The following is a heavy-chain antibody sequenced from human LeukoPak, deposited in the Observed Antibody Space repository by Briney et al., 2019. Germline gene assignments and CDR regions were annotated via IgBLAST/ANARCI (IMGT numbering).Heavy chain of an antibody. V-gene: IGHV4-59*01. Sequence: SETLSLTCTVSGGSLSSYYWSWIRQPPGKGLEWIGYIYYSGSTNYNPSLKSRVTISVDTSKNQFSLKLTSVTAADTAVYYCAREDPQTTVPEGMDVWGQGTTVTVSS. CDR2: IYYSGST. CDR3: AREDPQTTVPEGMDV. J-gene: IGHJ6*02. CDR1: GGSLSSYY. D-gene: IGHD4-17*01.